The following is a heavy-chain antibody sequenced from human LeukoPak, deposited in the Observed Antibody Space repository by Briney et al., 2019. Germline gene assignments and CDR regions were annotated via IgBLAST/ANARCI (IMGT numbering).Heavy chain of an antibody. D-gene: IGHD4-17*01. V-gene: IGHV3-66*04. J-gene: IGHJ5*02. CDR1: GITVSNNY. CDR3: ARLYGTYPGWFDP. CDR2: IDSGDNT. Sequence: PGGSLRLSCAASGITVSNNYMTWVRQAPEKGLEWVSVIDSGDNTYYSDSVKGRFTISRDNSKNTLYLQMNSLRAEDTAVYYCARLYGTYPGWFDPWGQGTLVTVSS.